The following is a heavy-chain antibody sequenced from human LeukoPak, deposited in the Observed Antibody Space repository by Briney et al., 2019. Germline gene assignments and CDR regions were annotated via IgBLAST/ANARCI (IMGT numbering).Heavy chain of an antibody. Sequence: SETLSLTCTVSGGSLSSRRYSWGWIRQPPGKGLEWIGSLYYSGSTYYNPSLKSRVTISVDTSKNQFSLKLSCVTAADTAVYYCASSAALTTVTTVPYYVDYWGQGTLVTASS. V-gene: IGHV4-39*07. J-gene: IGHJ4*02. CDR1: GGSLSSRRYS. D-gene: IGHD4-17*01. CDR3: ASSAALTTVTTVPYYVDY. CDR2: LYYSGST.